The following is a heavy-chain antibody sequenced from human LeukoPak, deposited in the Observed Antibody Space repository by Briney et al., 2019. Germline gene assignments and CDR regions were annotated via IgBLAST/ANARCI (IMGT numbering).Heavy chain of an antibody. CDR2: INPSGGST. CDR1: GYTFTSYY. D-gene: IGHD5-18*01. V-gene: IGHV1-46*01. Sequence: GVSVKVSCKASGYTFTSYYMHWVRQAPGQGLEWMGIINPSGGSTSYAQKFQGRVTMTRDMSTSTVYMELSSLRSEDTAVYYCARDQDTAMELDYWGQGTLVTVSS. J-gene: IGHJ4*02. CDR3: ARDQDTAMELDY.